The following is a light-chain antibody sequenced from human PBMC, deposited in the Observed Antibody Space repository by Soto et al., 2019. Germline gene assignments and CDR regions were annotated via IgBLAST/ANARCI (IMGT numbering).Light chain of an antibody. CDR2: GAS. Sequence: IVLAHAPATLSAFAGDIVTLSCRASQALNTRLAWYQQKTGQAPRLLIYGASNRATGIPDRFSGSGSGTDFTLTISRLEPDDFAVYYSQPYGSPGPFGQGTK. V-gene: IGKV3-20*01. CDR3: QPYGSPGP. J-gene: IGKJ1*01. CDR1: QALNTR.